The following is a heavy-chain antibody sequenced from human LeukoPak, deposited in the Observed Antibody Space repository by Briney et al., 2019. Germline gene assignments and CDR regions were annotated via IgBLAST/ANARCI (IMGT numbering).Heavy chain of an antibody. CDR3: ARGPRYCSGGSCYHFDY. J-gene: IGHJ4*02. V-gene: IGHV4-34*01. Sequence: TSETLSLTCAVYGGSFSGYYWSWIRQPPGKGLEWIGEINHSGSTNYNPSLKSRVTISVDTSKNQFSLKLSSVTAADTAVYYCARGPRYCSGGSCYHFDYWGQGTLVTVSS. D-gene: IGHD2-15*01. CDR1: GGSFSGYY. CDR2: INHSGST.